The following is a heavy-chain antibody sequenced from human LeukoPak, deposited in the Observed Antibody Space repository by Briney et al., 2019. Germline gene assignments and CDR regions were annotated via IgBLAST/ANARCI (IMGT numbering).Heavy chain of an antibody. V-gene: IGHV3-48*03. CDR3: ARDSGGYSYGPYYFDY. D-gene: IGHD5-18*01. CDR2: IGTSGSAM. Sequence: GGSLRLSCAASGFTFSSHEMNWVRQTPGKGLEWVAYIGTSGSAMYYADSVKGRFTISRDNAKNSLYLQMNSLRAEDTALYYCARDSGGYSYGPYYFDYWGQGTLVTVSS. CDR1: GFTFSSHE. J-gene: IGHJ4*02.